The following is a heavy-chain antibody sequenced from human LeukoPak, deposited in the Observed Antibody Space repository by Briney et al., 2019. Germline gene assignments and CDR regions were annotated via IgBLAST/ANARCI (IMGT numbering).Heavy chain of an antibody. D-gene: IGHD4-23*01. CDR3: ARDDYGGRHETFDV. CDR1: GGSISSSSYY. J-gene: IGHJ3*01. V-gene: IGHV4-39*02. CDR2: IYYSGST. Sequence: SETLSLTCTVSGGSISSSSYYWGWIRQPPGKGLEWIGTIYYSGSTYYNPSLKSRVTISVDTSKNHFSLRLTSVTAADTAVYYCARDDYGGRHETFDVWGQGTAVTVSS.